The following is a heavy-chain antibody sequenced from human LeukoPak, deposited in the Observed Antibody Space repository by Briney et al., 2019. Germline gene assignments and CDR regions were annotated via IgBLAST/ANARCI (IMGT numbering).Heavy chain of an antibody. CDR2: ISYDGSNK. CDR1: GFTFSSYG. V-gene: IGHV3-30*18. CDR3: AKDVSYDFWSGYYLDY. D-gene: IGHD3-3*01. J-gene: IGHJ4*02. Sequence: GGSLGLSCAASGFTFSSYGMHWVRQAPGKGLEWVAVISYDGSNKYYADSVKGRFTISRDNSKNTLYLQMNSLRAEDTAVYYCAKDVSYDFWSGYYLDYWGQGTLVTVSS.